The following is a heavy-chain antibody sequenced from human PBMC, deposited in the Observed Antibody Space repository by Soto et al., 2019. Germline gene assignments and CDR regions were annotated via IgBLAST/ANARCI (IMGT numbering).Heavy chain of an antibody. CDR2: ISGSGGST. J-gene: IGHJ2*01. CDR3: AKGWDIVVVPAAMDGYFDL. V-gene: IGHV3-23*01. Sequence: GGSLRLSCAASGFTFSSYAMSWVRQAPGKGLEWVSAISGSGGSTYYADSVKGRFTISRDNSKNTLYLQMNSLRAEDTAVYYCAKGWDIVVVPAAMDGYFDLWGRGTLVTVS. D-gene: IGHD2-2*01. CDR1: GFTFSSYA.